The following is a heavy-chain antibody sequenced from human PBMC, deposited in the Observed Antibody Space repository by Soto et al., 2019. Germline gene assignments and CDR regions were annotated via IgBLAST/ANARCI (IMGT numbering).Heavy chain of an antibody. CDR1: GYTFTNYA. D-gene: IGHD6-19*01. V-gene: IGHV1-3*01. CDR3: ARNKIGVAGNFDY. CDR2: IDGEKGNT. J-gene: IGHJ4*02. Sequence: ASVKVSCKASGYTFTNYAIHWVRQAPGQRLEWMGWIDGEKGNTKYSQKLQGRVTLSRDTFASTVFMELSSLRSEDTAVYYCARNKIGVAGNFDYWGRG.